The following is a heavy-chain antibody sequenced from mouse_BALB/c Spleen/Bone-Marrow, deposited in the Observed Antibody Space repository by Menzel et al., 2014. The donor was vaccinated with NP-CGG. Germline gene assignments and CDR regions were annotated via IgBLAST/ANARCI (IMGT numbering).Heavy chain of an antibody. CDR3: ARSLRGYFDG. CDR2: INPSSGYT. J-gene: IGHJ1*01. Sequence: QVQLQQSGAELARPGASVKMSCKASGYTFTSYTMHWVKQKPGQGLEWIGYINPSSGYTNYNQKFKDKATLTADKSSSTAYMQPSSLTSEDSAVYYCARSLRGYFDGWGAGTTVTVSS. D-gene: IGHD1-1*01. V-gene: IGHV1-4*01. CDR1: GYTFTSYT.